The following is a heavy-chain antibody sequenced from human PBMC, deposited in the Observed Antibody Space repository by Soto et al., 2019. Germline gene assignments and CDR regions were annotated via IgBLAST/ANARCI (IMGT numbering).Heavy chain of an antibody. Sequence: EVQLVESGGSLVQPGGSLKLSCAASGFTFSGSAMHWVRQASGKGLEWVGRIRSKANNYATVYAASVKGRFTISRDDSKNTAHLQMNSLKTEDTAVYYCARHALQYCGGDCYLLPYFDLWGRGTLVTVSS. V-gene: IGHV3-73*02. D-gene: IGHD2-21*02. J-gene: IGHJ2*01. CDR3: ARHALQYCGGDCYLLPYFDL. CDR1: GFTFSGSA. CDR2: IRSKANNYAT.